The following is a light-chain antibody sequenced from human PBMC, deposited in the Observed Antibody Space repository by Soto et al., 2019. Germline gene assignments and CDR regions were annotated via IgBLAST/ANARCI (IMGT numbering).Light chain of an antibody. J-gene: IGKJ1*01. CDR2: GTS. CDR3: QQYGSWT. Sequence: EIVLTQSPGTLSVSPRERATLSCRASQTISSNYLAWYQQKPGQAPSLLIYGTSSRATGIPDRFSGSGSGTDFTLTIIRLEPEDSAIYYCQQYGSWTFGQGTKVEI. CDR1: QTISSNY. V-gene: IGKV3-20*01.